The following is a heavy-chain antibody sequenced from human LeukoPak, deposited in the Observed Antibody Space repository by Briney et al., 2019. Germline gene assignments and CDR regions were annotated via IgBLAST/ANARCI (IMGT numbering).Heavy chain of an antibody. CDR1: GYTFASRW. D-gene: IGHD3-3*01. J-gene: IGHJ6*03. V-gene: IGHV5-51*01. Sequence: GESLKISCETSGYTFASRWIGWVRQMPGKGLEWMGMMYPADSDTRYSPSFQGQVIISADNFKTTAYLQWTSLEASDSAIYYCARLNYDSSSALPTPYYYYYMDVWGEGTTVTVSS. CDR2: MYPADSDT. CDR3: ARLNYDSSSALPTPYYYYYMDV.